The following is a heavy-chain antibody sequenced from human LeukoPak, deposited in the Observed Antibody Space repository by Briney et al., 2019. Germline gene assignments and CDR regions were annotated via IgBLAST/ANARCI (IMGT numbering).Heavy chain of an antibody. J-gene: IGHJ4*02. CDR2: IGVGGGDT. D-gene: IGHD3-22*01. V-gene: IGHV3-23*01. Sequence: GASLRLSCAASGFAFSSHAMSWVRQAPGKGLEWVSGIGVGGGDTYYADSVKGRFTISRDNSKNTLYLQTNSLRAEDTAVYYCAKELYYYDSSGSFDYWGQGTLVAVSS. CDR1: GFAFSSHA. CDR3: AKELYYYDSSGSFDY.